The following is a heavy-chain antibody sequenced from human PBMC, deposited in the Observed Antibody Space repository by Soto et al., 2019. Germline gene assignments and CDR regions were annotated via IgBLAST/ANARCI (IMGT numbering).Heavy chain of an antibody. V-gene: IGHV4-61*03. Sequence: KPSETLSLTCTVSGGSVSSGSYYWTWIRQPPGKGLEWLGYIYYSGTTNYNPPLKSRITISVDTSKNHFSLKLSSVTPADTAVYYCARARFCTSTSCYHYFDFWGQGTLVTVSS. J-gene: IGHJ4*02. CDR2: IYYSGTT. CDR3: ARARFCTSTSCYHYFDF. CDR1: GGSVSSGSYY. D-gene: IGHD2-2*01.